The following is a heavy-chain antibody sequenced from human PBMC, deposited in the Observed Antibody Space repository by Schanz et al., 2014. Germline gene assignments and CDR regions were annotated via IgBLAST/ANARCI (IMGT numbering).Heavy chain of an antibody. D-gene: IGHD3-9*01. Sequence: QLVESGGGLVQPGRSLRLSCAASGFTFSNHALSWVRQAPGKGLEWVSGIGGSGDSTHYADSVKGRFIISRDNSKNTLYLQVNSLRAEDTAVYYCAKHVRSLTGNDYWGQGTLVTVSS. CDR1: GFTFSNHA. CDR3: AKHVRSLTGNDY. J-gene: IGHJ4*02. CDR2: IGGSGDST. V-gene: IGHV3-23*04.